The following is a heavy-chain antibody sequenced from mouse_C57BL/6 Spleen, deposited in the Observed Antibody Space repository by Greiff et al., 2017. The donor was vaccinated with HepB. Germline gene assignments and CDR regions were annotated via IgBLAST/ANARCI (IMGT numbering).Heavy chain of an antibody. CDR2: ISNGGGST. CDR1: GFTFSDYY. V-gene: IGHV5-12*01. D-gene: IGHD1-1*01. J-gene: IGHJ4*01. Sequence: EVQGVESGGGLVQPGGSLKLSCAASGFTFSDYYMYWVRQTPEKRLEWVAYISNGGGSTYYPDTVKGRFTISRDNAKNTLYLQMSRLKSEDTAMYYCARNYYGSRDYAMDYWGQGTSVTVSS. CDR3: ARNYYGSRDYAMDY.